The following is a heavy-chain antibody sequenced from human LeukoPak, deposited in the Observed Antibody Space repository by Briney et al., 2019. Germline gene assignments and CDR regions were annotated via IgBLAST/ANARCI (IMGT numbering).Heavy chain of an antibody. CDR1: GFTFDDYA. CDR3: AKVYAGSYHFYYYYMDV. V-gene: IGHV3-23*01. Sequence: PGRSLRLSCAASGFTFDDYAMHWVRQAPGKGLEWVSAISGSGGSTYYADSVKGWFTISRDNSKNTLYLQMNSLRAEDTAVYYCAKVYAGSYHFYYYYMDVWGKGTTVTVSS. J-gene: IGHJ6*03. D-gene: IGHD3-10*01. CDR2: ISGSGGST.